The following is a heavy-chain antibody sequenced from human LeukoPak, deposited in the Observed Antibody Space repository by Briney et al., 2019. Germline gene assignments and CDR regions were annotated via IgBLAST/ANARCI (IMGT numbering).Heavy chain of an antibody. CDR1: GYSISSGYY. CDR3: ARQGIYIAAAGLADY. Sequence: SETLSLTCAVSGYSISSGYYWGWIRQPPGKGLEWIGSIYHSGSTYYNPSLKSRVTISVDTSKNQLSLKLSSVTAADTAVYYCARQGIYIAAAGLADYWGQGTLVTVSS. J-gene: IGHJ4*02. D-gene: IGHD6-13*01. CDR2: IYHSGST. V-gene: IGHV4-38-2*01.